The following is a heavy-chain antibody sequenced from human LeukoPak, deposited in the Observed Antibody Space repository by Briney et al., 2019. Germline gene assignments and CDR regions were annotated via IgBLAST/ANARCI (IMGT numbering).Heavy chain of an antibody. D-gene: IGHD4-17*01. J-gene: IGHJ1*01. CDR1: GGSISSYY. CDR2: ISYSGNT. Sequence: PSETLSLTCTVSGGSISSYYWSWIRQSPGKGLEWIGYISYSGNTNYNPSLKSRVTISVDTSKNQFSLRLSSVTAADTAVYYCARDGDYGDYGYFLHWGQGTLVTVSS. CDR3: ARDGDYGDYGYFLH. V-gene: IGHV4-59*01.